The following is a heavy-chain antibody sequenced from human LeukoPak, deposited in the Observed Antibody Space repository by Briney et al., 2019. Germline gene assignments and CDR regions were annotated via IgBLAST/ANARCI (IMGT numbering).Heavy chain of an antibody. D-gene: IGHD6-19*01. CDR1: GFTLSSYS. CDR2: IDSDTYGNTI. CDR3: ARALSSSGWYLAVPYYYYGMDV. V-gene: IGHV3-48*01. Sequence: GGSLRLSCAASGFTLSSYSMNWVRQAPGKGLEWISYIDSDTYGNTIYYPHTVKGRFTISRDNSKNTLYLQMNSLRAEDTAVYYCARALSSSGWYLAVPYYYYGMDVWGQGTTVTVSS. J-gene: IGHJ6*02.